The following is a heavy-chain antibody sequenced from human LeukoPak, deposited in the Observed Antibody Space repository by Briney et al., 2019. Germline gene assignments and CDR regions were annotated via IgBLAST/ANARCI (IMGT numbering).Heavy chain of an antibody. D-gene: IGHD3-10*01. CDR3: ARGLARGNYYYYYMDV. CDR2: IYYSGST. J-gene: IGHJ6*03. CDR1: GFTFSDYY. V-gene: IGHV4-59*01. Sequence: GSLRLSCAASGFTFSDYYMSWIRQAPGKGLEWIGYIYYSGSTNYNPSLKSRVTISVDTSKNQFSLKLSSVTAADTAVYYCARGLARGNYYYYYMDVWGKGTTVTISS.